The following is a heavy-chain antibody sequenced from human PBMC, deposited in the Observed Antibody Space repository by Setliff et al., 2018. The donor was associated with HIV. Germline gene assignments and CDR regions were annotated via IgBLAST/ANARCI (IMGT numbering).Heavy chain of an antibody. D-gene: IGHD1-26*01. V-gene: IGHV3-30*02. CDR2: TVIDGTYT. J-gene: IGHJ4*02. CDR1: GFTFSSHG. CDR3: VKDPREGAGYFDY. Sequence: GSLRLSCSVSGFTFSSHGMHWVRQTPGKGLEWVAFTVIDGTYTFYAESVKGRFTISRDNAKSTLYLQMNSLSPDDTAVYYCVKDPREGAGYFDYWGQGTQVTVS.